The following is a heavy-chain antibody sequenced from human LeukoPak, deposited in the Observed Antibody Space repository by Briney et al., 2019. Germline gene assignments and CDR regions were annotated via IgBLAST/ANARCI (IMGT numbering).Heavy chain of an antibody. D-gene: IGHD3-3*01. V-gene: IGHV3-7*01. CDR3: AREGYDVWSGYYYYYYYYMDV. Sequence: GGSLRLSCAASGFTFSSYWMSWVRQAPGKGLEWVANIKQDGSEKYYVDSMKGRFTISRDNAKNSLYLQMNSLRAEDTAVYYCAREGYDVWSGYYYYYYYYMDVWGKGTTVTVSS. CDR1: GFTFSSYW. CDR2: IKQDGSEK. J-gene: IGHJ6*03.